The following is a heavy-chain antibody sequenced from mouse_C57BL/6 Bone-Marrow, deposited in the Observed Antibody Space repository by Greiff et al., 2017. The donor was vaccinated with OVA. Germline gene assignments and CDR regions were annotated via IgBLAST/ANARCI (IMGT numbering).Heavy chain of an antibody. CDR3: ARDTTVRAWFAY. Sequence: EVKLVESGPGLVKPSQSLSLTCSVTGYSITSGYYWNWIRQFPGNKLEWMGYISYDGSNNYNPSLKNRISITRDTSKNQFFLKLNSVTTEDTATYYCARDTTVRAWFAYWGQGTLVTVSA. CDR1: GYSITSGYY. V-gene: IGHV3-6*01. D-gene: IGHD1-1*01. CDR2: ISYDGSN. J-gene: IGHJ3*01.